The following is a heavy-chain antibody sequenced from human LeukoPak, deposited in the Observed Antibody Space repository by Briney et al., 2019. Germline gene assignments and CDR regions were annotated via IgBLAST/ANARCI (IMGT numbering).Heavy chain of an antibody. D-gene: IGHD5-12*01. V-gene: IGHV4-59*08. J-gene: IGHJ4*01. CDR1: GDSIRSYY. Sequence: SETLSLTCTVSGDSIRSYYWKWIRRPPGKGLEWIGYIYYTGSTSYNPSLKSRVTISLDTSKSQFSLRLTSVTAADAAVYYCACHGSSGHDPLTWGQGTLVTVSS. CDR3: ACHGSSGHDPLT. CDR2: IYYTGST.